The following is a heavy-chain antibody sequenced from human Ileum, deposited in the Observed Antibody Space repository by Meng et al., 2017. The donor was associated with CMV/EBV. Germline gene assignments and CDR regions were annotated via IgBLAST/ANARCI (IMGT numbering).Heavy chain of an antibody. V-gene: IGHV4-39*07. CDR2: VYYSGTT. Sequence: GLVSVKPSHTCPPPVTASGCVTTSSTYYWGWIRQPPGKGLEVFGCVYYSGTTYYNPSLKRRVYMSIDTSKNRFSLKLSSSTAADTALYYCARNVGFYSSQIAYWGQGALVTVAS. J-gene: IGHJ4*02. CDR3: ARNVGFYSSQIAY. CDR1: GCVTTSSTYY. D-gene: IGHD3-3*01.